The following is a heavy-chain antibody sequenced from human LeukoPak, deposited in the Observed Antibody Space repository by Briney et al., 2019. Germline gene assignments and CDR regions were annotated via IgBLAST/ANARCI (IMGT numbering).Heavy chain of an antibody. Sequence: ASVKVSCKASGYTFTGYYMHWVRQAPGQGLEWMGWINPNSGGTNYAQRFQGRVTMTRDTSISTAYMELSRLRSDDTAVYYCARARIVGATTAARYWGQGTLVTVSS. CDR1: GYTFTGYY. CDR3: ARARIVGATTAARY. V-gene: IGHV1-2*02. CDR2: INPNSGGT. J-gene: IGHJ4*02. D-gene: IGHD1-26*01.